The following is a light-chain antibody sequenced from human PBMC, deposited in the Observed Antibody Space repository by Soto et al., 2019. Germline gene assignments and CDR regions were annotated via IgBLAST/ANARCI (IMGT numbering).Light chain of an antibody. J-gene: IGKJ1*01. V-gene: IGKV3-15*01. CDR2: GAS. CDR1: QSVGSN. Sequence: EIVMTQSPATLSVSPGERATLSCRASQSVGSNLAWYQQKPGQSPRLLIYGASTRPTGIPARFSGSGSGTEFPLTISSLQSEDFAIYFCQQYNNWPPDRTFGQGTKVEIK. CDR3: QQYNNWPPDRT.